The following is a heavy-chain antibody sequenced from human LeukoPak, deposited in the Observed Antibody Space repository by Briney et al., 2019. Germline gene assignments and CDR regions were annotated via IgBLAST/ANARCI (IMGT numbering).Heavy chain of an antibody. CDR2: INHSGST. D-gene: IGHD3/OR15-3a*01. J-gene: IGHJ5*02. CDR1: GGSISSTSYY. V-gene: IGHV4-39*07. Sequence: SETLSLTCTVSGGSISSTSYYWGWIRQPPGKGLEWIGEINHSGSTNYNPSLKSRVTISVDTSKNQFSLKLSSVTAADTAVYYCARGGYFGPPGPWGQGTLVTVSS. CDR3: ARGGYFGPPGP.